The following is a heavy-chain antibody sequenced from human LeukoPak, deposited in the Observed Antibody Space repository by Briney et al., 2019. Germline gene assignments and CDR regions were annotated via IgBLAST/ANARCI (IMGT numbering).Heavy chain of an antibody. D-gene: IGHD4-11*01. V-gene: IGHV3-23*01. Sequence: GGSLRLSCAASGFTFSSYAMSWVRQAPGKGLEWVSAISGSGDSTDYADSVKGRFTISRDNPKNTQYLQMSSLRTEDAAVYYCVEVGSNYYLNWGQGTLVIVSS. CDR1: GFTFSSYA. CDR3: VEVGSNYYLN. J-gene: IGHJ4*02. CDR2: ISGSGDST.